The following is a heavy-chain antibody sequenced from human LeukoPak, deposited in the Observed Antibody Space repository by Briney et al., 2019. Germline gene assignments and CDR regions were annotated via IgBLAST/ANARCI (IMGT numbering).Heavy chain of an antibody. CDR1: GDSVSSNSAG. CDR2: TYYRSKWYN. D-gene: IGHD6-19*01. CDR3: ASGKQWIVY. Sequence: PSQTLSLTCVISGDSVSSNSAGWNWIRQSPSSGLEWLGRTYYRSKWYNEYAVSVKSRITINPDTSKNQFTLQLNSVIPEDTAVYYCASGKQWIVYWGQGTLVTVSS. V-gene: IGHV6-1*01. J-gene: IGHJ4*02.